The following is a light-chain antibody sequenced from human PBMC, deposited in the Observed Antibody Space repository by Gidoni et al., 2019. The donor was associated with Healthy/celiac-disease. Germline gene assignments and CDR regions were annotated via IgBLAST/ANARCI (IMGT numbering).Light chain of an antibody. J-gene: IGLJ2*01. CDR1: SSNIGNNY. CDR2: DNN. V-gene: IGLV1-51*01. CDR3: GTWDSSLSAPV. Sequence: QSVLTQPPSVPAAPGQTVTISCSGSSSNIGNNYVSWYQQLQGTAPKLLIYDNNKRPSGIPDRFSGSKSGTSATLGITGLQTGDEADYYCGTWDSSLSAPVFGGGTKLTVL.